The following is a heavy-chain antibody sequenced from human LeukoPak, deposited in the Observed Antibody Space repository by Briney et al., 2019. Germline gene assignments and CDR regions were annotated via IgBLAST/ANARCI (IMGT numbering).Heavy chain of an antibody. CDR3: ARDRAYYYDSSGYYYVFDI. J-gene: IGHJ3*02. Sequence: ASVKVSCKASGYSFTGYYMHWARLAPRPGHEWKGWVNSNSGGTNYAQKFQGRVTMTRDTSISTAYMELSRLRSDDTAVYYCARDRAYYYDSSGYYYVFDIWGQGTMVTVSS. D-gene: IGHD3-22*01. V-gene: IGHV1-2*02. CDR2: VNSNSGGT. CDR1: GYSFTGYY.